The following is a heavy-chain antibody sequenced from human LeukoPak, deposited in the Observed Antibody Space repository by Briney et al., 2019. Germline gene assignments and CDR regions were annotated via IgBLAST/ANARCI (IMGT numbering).Heavy chain of an antibody. CDR2: MNPNSGNT. J-gene: IGHJ6*03. V-gene: IGHV1-8*01. D-gene: IGHD3-10*01. CDR1: GYTFTSYD. Sequence: ASVKVSCKASGYTFTSYDINWVRQATGQGLEWMGWMNPNSGNTGYAQKFQGRVTMTRNTSISTAYMELSSLRSEDTAVYYCVTPVEYGSGSYYNHKRYYYYMDVWGKGTTVTVSS. CDR3: VTPVEYGSGSYYNHKRYYYYMDV.